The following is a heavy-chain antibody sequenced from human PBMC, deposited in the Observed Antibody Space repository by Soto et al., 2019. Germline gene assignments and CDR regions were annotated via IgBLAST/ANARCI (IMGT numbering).Heavy chain of an antibody. V-gene: IGHV4-34*01. D-gene: IGHD3-3*01. J-gene: IGHJ5*02. CDR2: INHSGST. CDR1: GGSFSGYY. Sequence: QVQLQQWGAGLFKPSETLSLTCAVYGGSFSGYYWSWIRQPPGKGLEWIGEINHSGSTNYNPSGKSRVTISVDTSKNPFSLKLSSVTAADTAVYYCARGGQTRTIFGVVIKPFDPWGQGTLVTVSS. CDR3: ARGGQTRTIFGVVIKPFDP.